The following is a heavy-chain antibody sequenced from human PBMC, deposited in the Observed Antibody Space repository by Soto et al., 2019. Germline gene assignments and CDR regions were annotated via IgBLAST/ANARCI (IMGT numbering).Heavy chain of an antibody. Sequence: PSETLSLTCAVYGGSFSGYYWSWIRQPPGKGLEWIGEINHSGSTNYNPSLKSRVTISVDTSKNQFSLKLSSVTAADTAVYYCARGLSVVVAAKRGFDYWGQGTLVTVSS. D-gene: IGHD2-15*01. V-gene: IGHV4-34*01. J-gene: IGHJ4*02. CDR3: ARGLSVVVAAKRGFDY. CDR2: INHSGST. CDR1: GGSFSGYY.